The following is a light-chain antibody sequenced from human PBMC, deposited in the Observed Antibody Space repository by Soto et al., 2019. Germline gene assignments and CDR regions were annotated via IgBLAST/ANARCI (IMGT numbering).Light chain of an antibody. Sequence: QSALTQPASVSGSRGQSITISCTGTSSDVGGYDFVSWYQHHPGKAPKLIIYDVNNRPSGLSNRFSGSKSGNTASLTTSGLQTEDEADYYCCSYTSSHTRVFGTGTKVTVL. CDR3: CSYTSSHTRV. CDR2: DVN. CDR1: SSDVGGYDF. J-gene: IGLJ1*01. V-gene: IGLV2-14*01.